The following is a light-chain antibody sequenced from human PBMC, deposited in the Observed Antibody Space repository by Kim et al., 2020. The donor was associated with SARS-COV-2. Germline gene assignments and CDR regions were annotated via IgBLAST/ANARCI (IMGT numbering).Light chain of an antibody. CDR2: DAS. V-gene: IGKV3-11*01. Sequence: LSPERRTTLSCRTSQSGHSYLDWYHQKPGQAPRLRIYDASNRATGIPARFSGSGSGTDFTLTINSLEPEDFAVYYCQQRSNWPLTCGGGTKVDIK. J-gene: IGKJ4*01. CDR1: QSGHSY. CDR3: QQRSNWPLT.